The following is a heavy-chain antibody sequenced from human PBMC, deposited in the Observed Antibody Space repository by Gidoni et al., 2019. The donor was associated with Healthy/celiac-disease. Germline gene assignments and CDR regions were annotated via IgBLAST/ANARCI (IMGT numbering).Heavy chain of an antibody. J-gene: IGHJ4*02. D-gene: IGHD6-19*01. CDR2: INHSGST. CDR1: GGSFSGYY. V-gene: IGHV4-34*01. Sequence: QVQLQQWGAGLLKPSETLSLTCAVYGGSFSGYYWRWIRQPPGKGLEWIGEINHSGSTNYNPSLKSRVTISVDTSKNQFSLKLSSVTAADTAVYYCARGMGIAVAGTHASFDYWGQGTLVTVSS. CDR3: ARGMGIAVAGTHASFDY.